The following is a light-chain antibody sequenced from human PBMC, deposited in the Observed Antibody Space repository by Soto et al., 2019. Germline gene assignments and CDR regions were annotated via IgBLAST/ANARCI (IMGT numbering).Light chain of an antibody. J-gene: IGKJ3*01. CDR1: QIIGSW. CDR3: QQANSFPFT. Sequence: DIQMTQSPSSVSASIGDRVTITCRASQIIGSWLAWYQQKPGIAPTLLIYAASSLQSGVPSRFSGSGSGSDFTLTTTSLQAEDSATYYCQQANSFPFTFSPGTKVDIK. V-gene: IGKV1-12*02. CDR2: AAS.